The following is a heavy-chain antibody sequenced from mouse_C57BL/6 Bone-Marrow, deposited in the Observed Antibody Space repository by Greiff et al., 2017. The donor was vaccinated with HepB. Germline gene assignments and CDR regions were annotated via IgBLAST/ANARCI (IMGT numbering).Heavy chain of an antibody. CDR3: ARSVLRFYAMDY. D-gene: IGHD1-1*01. V-gene: IGHV1-53*01. J-gene: IGHJ4*01. Sequence: QVQLQQPGTELVKPGASVKLSCKASSYTFTSYWMHWVKQRPGQGLEWIGNINPSNGGTNYNEKFKSKATLTVDKSSSTAYMQLSSLTSEDSAVYYCARSVLRFYAMDYWGQGTSVTVSS. CDR2: INPSNGGT. CDR1: SYTFTSYW.